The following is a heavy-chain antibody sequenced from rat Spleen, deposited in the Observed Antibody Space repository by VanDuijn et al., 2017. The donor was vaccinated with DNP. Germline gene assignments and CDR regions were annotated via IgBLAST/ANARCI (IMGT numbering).Heavy chain of an antibody. D-gene: IGHD1-6*01. Sequence: EVQLVESGGGLVQPGRSLKLSCAASGFTFSDYYMAWVRQAPKKGLEWVASISYEGSSTYYGDSVKGRFTISRDNAKSTLYLQMNSLRSEDTATYYCARQATYTTDYFDYWGQGVMVTVSS. J-gene: IGHJ2*01. V-gene: IGHV5-22*01. CDR1: GFTFSDYY. CDR3: ARQATYTTDYFDY. CDR2: ISYEGSST.